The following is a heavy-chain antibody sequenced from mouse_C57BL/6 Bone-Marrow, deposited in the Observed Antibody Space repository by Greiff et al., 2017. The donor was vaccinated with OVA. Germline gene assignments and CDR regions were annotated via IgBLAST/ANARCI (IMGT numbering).Heavy chain of an antibody. CDR1: GYTFTSYG. CDR2: IYPRSGNT. V-gene: IGHV1-81*01. D-gene: IGHD3-2*02. Sequence: QVQLQQSGAELARPGASVKLSCKASGYTFTSYGISWVKQRTGQGLEWIGEIYPRSGNTYYNEKFKGQATLTADKSSSTAYMELRSLTSEDSAVYFCARWGSSGLYYFDYWGQGTTLTVSS. CDR3: ARWGSSGLYYFDY. J-gene: IGHJ2*01.